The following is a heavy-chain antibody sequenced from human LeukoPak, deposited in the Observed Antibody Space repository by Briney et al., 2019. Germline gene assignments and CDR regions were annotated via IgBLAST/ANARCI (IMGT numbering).Heavy chain of an antibody. CDR2: IYYSGST. J-gene: IGHJ4*02. CDR1: GGSISSGGYS. V-gene: IGHV4-30-4*07. CDR3: ARGPGDSGYETEGFYYFDY. D-gene: IGHD5-12*01. Sequence: SETLSLTCAVSGGSISSGGYSWSWIRQPPGKGLEWIGYIYYSGSTYYNPSLKSRVTISVDTSKNQFSLKLSSVTAADTAVYYCARGPGDSGYETEGFYYFDYWGQGTLVTVSS.